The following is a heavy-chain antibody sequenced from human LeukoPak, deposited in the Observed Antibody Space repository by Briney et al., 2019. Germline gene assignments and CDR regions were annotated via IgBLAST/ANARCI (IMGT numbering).Heavy chain of an antibody. CDR3: ARDGLYYDILTGYYPNWFDP. Sequence: PSETLSLTCTVSGGSISTYYWSWIRQPPGKGLEWIGYIYYSGSTNYNPSLKSRVTISVDTSKNQFSLKLSSVTAANTAVYYCARDGLYYDILTGYYPNWFDPWGQGTLVTVSS. D-gene: IGHD3-9*01. V-gene: IGHV4-59*12. J-gene: IGHJ5*02. CDR1: GGSISTYY. CDR2: IYYSGST.